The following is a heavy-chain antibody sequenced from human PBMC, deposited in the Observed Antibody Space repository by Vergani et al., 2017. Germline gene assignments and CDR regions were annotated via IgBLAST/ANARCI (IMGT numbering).Heavy chain of an antibody. D-gene: IGHD3-3*01. CDR3: ARADYDFWSGYLSYFDY. CDR2: IYYSGST. Sequence: QVQLQESGPGLVKPSQTLSLTCTVSGGSISSGGYYWSWIRQHPGKGLEWIGYIYYSGSTYSNPSLESRVTISLDTSKNQFSLKLTSVTAADTAVYYCARADYDFWSGYLSYFDYWGQGTLVTVSS. V-gene: IGHV4-31*03. CDR1: GGSISSGGYY. J-gene: IGHJ4*02.